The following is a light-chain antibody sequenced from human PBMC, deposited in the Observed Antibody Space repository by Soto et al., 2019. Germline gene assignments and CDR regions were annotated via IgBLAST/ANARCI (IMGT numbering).Light chain of an antibody. V-gene: IGLV1-51*01. CDR3: GTWDSSLSAYV. CDR1: SSDIGKNY. J-gene: IGLJ1*01. Sequence: QSVLTQPPSVSAAPGQTVTISCSGSSSDIGKNYVSWYQQLPGTAPKLLIYDNINRPSGIPDRFSGSKSGSSATLGITGLQTGDEADYYCGTWDSSLSAYVFGTGTKLTVL. CDR2: DNI.